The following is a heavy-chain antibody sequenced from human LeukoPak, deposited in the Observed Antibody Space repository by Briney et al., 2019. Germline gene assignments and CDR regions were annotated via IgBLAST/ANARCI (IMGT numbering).Heavy chain of an antibody. CDR1: GFTFRGYW. Sequence: GGSLRLSCAGSGFTFRGYWMDWVRQAPGKGLEGVANMNPDGSVKHYADSLKGRFIISRDNAKSSLYLQMNSLRVEDTALYYCARGTQAAPGTDYWGQGAQVTVSS. D-gene: IGHD6-6*01. CDR2: MNPDGSVK. V-gene: IGHV3-7*01. J-gene: IGHJ4*02. CDR3: ARGTQAAPGTDY.